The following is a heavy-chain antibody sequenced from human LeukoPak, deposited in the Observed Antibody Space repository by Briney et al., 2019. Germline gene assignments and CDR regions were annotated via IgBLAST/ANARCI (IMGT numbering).Heavy chain of an antibody. CDR3: ARRGDGYNLYYFDY. CDR1: GFTVSSNY. V-gene: IGHV3-53*01. CDR2: MYSGGST. D-gene: IGHD5-24*01. J-gene: IGHJ4*02. Sequence: GGSLRLSCAASGFTVSSNYMSWVRQAPGKGLEWVSVMYSGGSTYYADSVKGRFTISRDNSKNTLYLQMNSLRAEDTAVYYCARRGDGYNLYYFDYWGQGTLVTVSS.